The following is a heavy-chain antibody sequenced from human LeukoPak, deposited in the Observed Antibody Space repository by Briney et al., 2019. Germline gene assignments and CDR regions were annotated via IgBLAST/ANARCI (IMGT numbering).Heavy chain of an antibody. CDR3: ARRPYDSNGYYFDY. V-gene: IGHV5-51*01. Sequence: GESLKISCKGSGYSFTNYWIGWVRQMPGKGLEWMGIIYPGDSDTRYSPSFQGQVTISVDKSISAAYLQWSSLKASDTAMYYCARRPYDSNGYYFDYWGQGTLVTVSS. D-gene: IGHD3-22*01. J-gene: IGHJ4*02. CDR1: GYSFTNYW. CDR2: IYPGDSDT.